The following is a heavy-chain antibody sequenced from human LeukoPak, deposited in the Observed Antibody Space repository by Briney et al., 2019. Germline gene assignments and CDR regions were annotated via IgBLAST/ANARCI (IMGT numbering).Heavy chain of an antibody. CDR3: ARDPYSGSYSDAFDI. D-gene: IGHD1-26*01. V-gene: IGHV3-30*04. J-gene: IGHJ3*02. CDR2: ISYDGSNK. Sequence: PGGSLRLSCTASEFTFSSYAMHWVRQAPGKGLEWVAVISYDGSNKYYADSVKGRFTISRDNSKNTLYLQMNSLRAEDTAVYYCARDPYSGSYSDAFDIWGQGTMVTVSS. CDR1: EFTFSSYA.